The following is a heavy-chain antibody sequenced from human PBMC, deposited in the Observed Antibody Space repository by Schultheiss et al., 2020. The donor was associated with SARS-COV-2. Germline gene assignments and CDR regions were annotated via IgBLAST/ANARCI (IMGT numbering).Heavy chain of an antibody. J-gene: IGHJ6*02. D-gene: IGHD3-3*01. CDR1: GFTFSNAW. CDR3: ARDWYDFWNPYYYYGMDV. V-gene: IGHV3-21*01. Sequence: GGSLRLSCAASGFTFSNAWMSWVRQAPGKGLEWVSSISSSSSYIYYADSVKGRFTISRDNAKNSLYLQMNSLRAEDTAVYYCARDWYDFWNPYYYYGMDVWGQGTTVTVSS. CDR2: ISSSSSYI.